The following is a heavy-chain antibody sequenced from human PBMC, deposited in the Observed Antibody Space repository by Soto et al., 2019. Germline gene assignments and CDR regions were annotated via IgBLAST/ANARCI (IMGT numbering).Heavy chain of an antibody. D-gene: IGHD5-12*01. CDR3: ARDPRVATKLYYYYYYMDV. CDR1: GFTFSSYA. CDR2: ISSNGGST. Sequence: PGGSLRLSCAASGFTFSSYAMHWVRQAPGKGLEYVSAISSNGGSTYYANSVKGRFTISRDNSKNTLYLQMGSLRAEDMAVYYCARDPRVATKLYYYYYYMDVWGKGTTVTVSS. J-gene: IGHJ6*03. V-gene: IGHV3-64*01.